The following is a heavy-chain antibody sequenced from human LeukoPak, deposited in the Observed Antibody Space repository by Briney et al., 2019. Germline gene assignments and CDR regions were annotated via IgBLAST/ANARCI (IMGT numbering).Heavy chain of an antibody. V-gene: IGHV4-39*02. CDR3: TKDNGNYRTDS. Sequence: KPSETLSLTCIVSGDSISGSNYYWGWIHQPPGKGLEWIGTVHYSGNTHYNPSLKSRATLSVDTSRNQFSLRLSSVTAADTALYYCTKDNGNYRTDSWGQGTLVTVSS. CDR1: GDSISGSNYY. CDR2: VHYSGNT. D-gene: IGHD3-16*02. J-gene: IGHJ5*01.